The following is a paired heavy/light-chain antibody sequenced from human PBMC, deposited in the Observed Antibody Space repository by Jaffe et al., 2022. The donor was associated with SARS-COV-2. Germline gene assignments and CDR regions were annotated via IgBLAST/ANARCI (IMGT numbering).Heavy chain of an antibody. CDR1: GFTFSSYA. D-gene: IGHD3-3*01. CDR3: AKSVLRFLEWRKILRGGMDV. J-gene: IGHJ6*02. V-gene: IGHV3-23*01. Sequence: EVQLLESGGGLVQPGGSLRLSCAASGFTFSSYAMSWVRQAPGKGLEWVSAISGSGGSTYYADSVKGRFTISRDNSKNTLYLQMNSLRAEDTAVYYCAKSVLRFLEWRKILRGGMDVWGQGTTVTVSS. CDR2: ISGSGGST.
Light chain of an antibody. CDR2: EVS. CDR3: SSYTSSSTPL. V-gene: IGLV2-14*01. CDR1: SSDVGGYNY. Sequence: QSALTQPASVSGSPGQSITISCTGTSSDVGGYNYVSWYQQHPGKAPKLMIYEVSNRPSGVSNRFSGSKSGNTASLTISGLQAEDEADYYCSSYTSSSTPLFGGGTKLTVL. J-gene: IGLJ3*02.